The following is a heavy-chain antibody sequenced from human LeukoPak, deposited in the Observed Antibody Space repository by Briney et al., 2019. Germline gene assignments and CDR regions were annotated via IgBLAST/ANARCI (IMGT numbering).Heavy chain of an antibody. J-gene: IGHJ4*02. Sequence: KTSETLSLTCAVYGGSFSGYYWSWIRQPPGKGLEWIGEIKHSGSTNYNPSLKSRVTISVDTSKTQFSLKLSSVTAADTAVYYCARVKPAVITLLDKYYFDYWGQGTLVTVSS. CDR2: IKHSGST. V-gene: IGHV4-34*01. CDR1: GGSFSGYY. D-gene: IGHD4-23*01. CDR3: ARVKPAVITLLDKYYFDY.